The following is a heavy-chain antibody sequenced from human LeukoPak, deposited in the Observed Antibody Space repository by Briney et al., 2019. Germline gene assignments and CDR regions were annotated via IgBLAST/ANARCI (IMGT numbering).Heavy chain of an antibody. CDR3: ASAPTVVDTQAFDI. J-gene: IGHJ3*02. CDR2: ISRRGTTI. V-gene: IGHV3-11*01. Sequence: GGSLRLSCAASGFTFSDYYMSWIRQAPGKGMEWGSYISRRGTTIYYADSVKGRFTLSRDNAKNSLYLQMNSLRAEDTAVYYCASAPTVVDTQAFDIWGQGTMVTVSS. D-gene: IGHD5-18*01. CDR1: GFTFSDYY.